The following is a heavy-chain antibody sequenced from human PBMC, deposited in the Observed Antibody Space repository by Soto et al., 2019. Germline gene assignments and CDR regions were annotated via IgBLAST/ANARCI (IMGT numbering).Heavy chain of an antibody. CDR3: AKYSDSSGDYYYGLDV. D-gene: IGHD6-6*01. Sequence: GSLRLSCAASGFIFSSYAMTWVRQAPGKGLEWVSTIRGSDGRTFYADSVKSRFSISRDNSRSTLYVQMNSLRAEDTAVYYCAKYSDSSGDYYYGLDVWGQGTTVTSP. CDR2: IRGSDGRT. V-gene: IGHV3-23*01. J-gene: IGHJ6*02. CDR1: GFIFSSYA.